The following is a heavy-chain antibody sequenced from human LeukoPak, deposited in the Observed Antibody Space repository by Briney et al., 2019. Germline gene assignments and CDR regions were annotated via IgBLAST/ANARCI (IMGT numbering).Heavy chain of an antibody. V-gene: IGHV4-34*01. CDR2: INHSGST. CDR1: GGSFSGYY. D-gene: IGHD1-7*01. CDR3: ARGNYDFFDY. Sequence: SETLSLTCAVYGGSFSGYYWSWIRQPPGKGLEWIGEINHSGSTNYNPSLKSRVTISVDTSKNQFSLKLSSVTAADTAVYYCARGNYDFFDYWGQGNLVTVSS. J-gene: IGHJ4*02.